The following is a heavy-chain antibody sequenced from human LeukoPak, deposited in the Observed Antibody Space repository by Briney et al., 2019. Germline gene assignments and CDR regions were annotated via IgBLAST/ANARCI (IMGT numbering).Heavy chain of an antibody. CDR3: ARVSSNNWYNDRGAFDI. CDR1: GGSISNYY. CDR2: IYYSGST. J-gene: IGHJ3*02. Sequence: SETLSLTCTVSGGSISNYYWSWIRQPPGKGLEWIGFIYYSGSTNYNPSLKSRVTISVDTSKNQFSLKLSSVTAADTAVYYCARVSSNNWYNDRGAFDIWGQGTMVTVSS. D-gene: IGHD6-13*01. V-gene: IGHV4-59*01.